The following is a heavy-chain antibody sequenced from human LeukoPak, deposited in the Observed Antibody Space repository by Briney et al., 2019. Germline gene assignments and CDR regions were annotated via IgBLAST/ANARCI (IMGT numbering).Heavy chain of an antibody. CDR2: ISWNSGSI. J-gene: IGHJ4*02. V-gene: IGHV3-9*01. CDR1: GFTFDDYA. Sequence: GGSLRLPCAASGFTFDDYAMHWVRQAPGKGLEWVSGISWNSGSIGYADSVKGRFTISRDNAKNSLYLQMNSLRAEDTALYYCAKDLYGSGEAYFDYWGQGTLVTVSS. D-gene: IGHD3-10*01. CDR3: AKDLYGSGEAYFDY.